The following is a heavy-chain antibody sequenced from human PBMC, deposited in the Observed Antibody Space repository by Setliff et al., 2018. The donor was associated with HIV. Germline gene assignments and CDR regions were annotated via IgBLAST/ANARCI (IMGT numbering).Heavy chain of an antibody. V-gene: IGHV3-7*01. D-gene: IGHD3-22*01. CDR1: GFAFSTYW. CDR2: IKQDER. J-gene: IGHJ4*02. CDR3: AGSRGYFVQAD. Sequence: PGGSLRLSCAASGFAFSTYWMSWVRQAPGKGLEWVAIIKQDERRYVDSVKGRFTISRDDARNSLYLQMNNLRVEDTAVYYCAGSRGYFVQADWGQGTLVTVSS.